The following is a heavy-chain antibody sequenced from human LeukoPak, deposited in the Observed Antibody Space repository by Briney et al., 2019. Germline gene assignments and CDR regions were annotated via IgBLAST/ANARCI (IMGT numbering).Heavy chain of an antibody. CDR2: INPNSGGT. J-gene: IGHJ6*03. Sequence: ASVKVSCKASGYTSTGYYMHWVRQAPGQGLEWMGWINPNSGGTNYAQKFQGRVTMTRDTSISTAYMELSRLGSDDTAVYYCARYVDDYYGSGSYYYMDVWGKGTTVTISS. CDR1: GYTSTGYY. V-gene: IGHV1-2*02. CDR3: ARYVDDYYGSGSYYYMDV. D-gene: IGHD3-10*01.